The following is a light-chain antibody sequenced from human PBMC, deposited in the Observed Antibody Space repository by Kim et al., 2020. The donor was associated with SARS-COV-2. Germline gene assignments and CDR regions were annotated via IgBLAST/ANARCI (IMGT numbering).Light chain of an antibody. CDR1: HGVSGN. CDR3: QQYNNWPPYT. J-gene: IGKJ2*01. V-gene: IGKV3-15*01. CDR2: GAS. Sequence: VSPGERAPPSCRASHGVSGNLAWYQQKPGQPPRLLICGASTRATGIPARFSGSGSGTEFTLTISSLQSEDFAVYYCQQYNNWPPYTFGQGTKLEI.